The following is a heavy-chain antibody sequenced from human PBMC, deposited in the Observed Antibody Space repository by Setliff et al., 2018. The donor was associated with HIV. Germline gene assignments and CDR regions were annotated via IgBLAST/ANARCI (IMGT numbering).Heavy chain of an antibody. V-gene: IGHV3-74*01. CDR1: GFTLSSYS. CDR3: AADRIVLGDY. J-gene: IGHJ4*02. Sequence: AGGSLRLSCVASGFTLSSYSMYWVRQPPGKGLLWVSRIKSDGSVIQYADSVKGRFTISRDNAKNTLYLQMNSLRVEDTAVYYCAADRIVLGDYWDQGTLVTVSS. CDR2: IKSDGSVI. D-gene: IGHD2-15*01.